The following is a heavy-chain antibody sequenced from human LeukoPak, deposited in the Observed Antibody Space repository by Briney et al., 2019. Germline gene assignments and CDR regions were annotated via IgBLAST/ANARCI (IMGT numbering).Heavy chain of an antibody. CDR1: GFTFNNYG. V-gene: IGHV3-30*02. CDR2: IRYNGNNQ. J-gene: IGHJ6*03. Sequence: GGSLRLSCAASGFTFNNYGMHWVRQAPGKGLEWVAFIRYNGNNQYYADSVKGRFTISRDNSKNTLYLQMNSLKGDDTAVYYCAKDSAFYYIDVWGKGTTVTVSS. D-gene: IGHD3-10*01. CDR3: AKDSAFYYIDV.